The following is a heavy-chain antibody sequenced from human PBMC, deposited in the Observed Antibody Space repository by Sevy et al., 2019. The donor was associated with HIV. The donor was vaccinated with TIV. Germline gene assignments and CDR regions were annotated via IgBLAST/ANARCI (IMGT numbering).Heavy chain of an antibody. CDR3: ARVVTMVRGVITQYFDY. Sequence: SETLSLTYTVSGGSISSGGYYWSWIRQHPGKGLEWIGYIYYSGSTYYNPSLKSRVTISVDTSKNQFSLKLSSVTAADTAVYYCARVVTMVRGVITQYFDYWGQGTLVTVSS. CDR2: IYYSGST. V-gene: IGHV4-31*03. CDR1: GGSISSGGYY. J-gene: IGHJ4*02. D-gene: IGHD3-10*01.